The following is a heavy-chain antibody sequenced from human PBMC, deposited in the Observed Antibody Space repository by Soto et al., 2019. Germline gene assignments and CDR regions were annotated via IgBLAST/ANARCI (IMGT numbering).Heavy chain of an antibody. CDR2: MNPNSGNT. CDR3: AIAALTVSGWSYYYYYGMDV. D-gene: IGHD6-19*01. Sequence: ASVKVSCKASGYTFTSYYMHWVRQATGQGLEWMGWMNPNSGNTGYAQKFQGRVTMTRNTSISTAYMELSSLRSEDTAVYYCAIAALTVSGWSYYYYYGMDVWGQGTTVTVSS. CDR1: GYTFTSYY. J-gene: IGHJ6*02. V-gene: IGHV1-8*02.